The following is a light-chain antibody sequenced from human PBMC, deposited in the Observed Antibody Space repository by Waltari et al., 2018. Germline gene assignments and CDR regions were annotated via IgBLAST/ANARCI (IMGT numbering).Light chain of an antibody. CDR2: WAS. CDR3: HNYYNIPHI. CDR1: QSVFFSATNKNY. V-gene: IGKV4-1*01. Sequence: DLVMTQSPDSLAVSLGERATINCKSSQSVFFSATNKNYLAWYQQCPGQPPKLLIYWASTRESGVPERFSGSGSATDFTLTISSLQAEDVAVYYCHNYYNIPHIFGQWTKVEIK. J-gene: IGKJ2*01.